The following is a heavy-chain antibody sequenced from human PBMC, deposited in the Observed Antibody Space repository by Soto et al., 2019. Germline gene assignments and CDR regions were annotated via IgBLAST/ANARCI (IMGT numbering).Heavy chain of an antibody. V-gene: IGHV4-4*02. CDR3: ARDRGGTTRDYYYGMDV. CDR1: GGSISSTYW. D-gene: IGHD1-7*01. CDR2: IYHSGSI. Sequence: PSETLSHTCAVSGGSISSTYWWSWVRQPPGKRLEWVAEIYHSGSINYNPSLESRVTISLDKSKNHFSLTLSSVTAADTAVYYCARDRGGTTRDYYYGMDVWGQGTTVT. J-gene: IGHJ6*02.